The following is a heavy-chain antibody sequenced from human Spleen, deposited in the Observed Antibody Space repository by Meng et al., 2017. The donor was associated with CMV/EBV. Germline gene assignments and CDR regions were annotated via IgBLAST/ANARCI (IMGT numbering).Heavy chain of an antibody. V-gene: IGHV3-74*01. CDR2: INSDGSST. CDR1: GFTFSSHW. Sequence: GESLKISCAASGFTFSSHWMHWVRQVPGKGLVWVSRINSDGSSTNYADSVKGRFTVSRDNAKNSLYLQMNSLRAEDTAVYYCTRDGVSDSWGQGTLVTVSS. CDR3: TRDGVSDS. D-gene: IGHD3-10*01. J-gene: IGHJ4*02.